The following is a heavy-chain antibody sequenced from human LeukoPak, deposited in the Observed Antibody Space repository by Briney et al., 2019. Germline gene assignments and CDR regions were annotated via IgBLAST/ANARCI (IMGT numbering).Heavy chain of an antibody. J-gene: IGHJ4*02. CDR1: GYTFTSYG. CDR2: ISAYSGNT. CDR3: TRDPSPGSGSPVDF. D-gene: IGHD3-10*01. Sequence: GASVKVSCKASGYTFTSYGISWVRQAPGQGLEWMGWISAYSGNTNYAQNFQGRVTMTTDTSTTIAYMELRSLRSDDTAVYYCTRDPSPGSGSPVDFWGQGTLVTVSS. V-gene: IGHV1-18*01.